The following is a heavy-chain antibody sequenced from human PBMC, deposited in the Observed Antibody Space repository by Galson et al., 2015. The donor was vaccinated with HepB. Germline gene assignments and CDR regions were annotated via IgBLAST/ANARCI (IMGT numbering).Heavy chain of an antibody. D-gene: IGHD5-18*01. CDR2: ISWDGGST. J-gene: IGHJ6*02. CDR1: GFTFDDYT. Sequence: SLRLSCAASGFTFDDYTMHWVRQAPGKGLEWVSLISWDGGSTYYADSVKGRFTISRDNSKNSLYLQMNSLRTEDTALYYCAKDLGYSYGYDYYYGMDVWGQGTTVTVSS. CDR3: AKDLGYSYGYDYYYGMDV. V-gene: IGHV3-43*01.